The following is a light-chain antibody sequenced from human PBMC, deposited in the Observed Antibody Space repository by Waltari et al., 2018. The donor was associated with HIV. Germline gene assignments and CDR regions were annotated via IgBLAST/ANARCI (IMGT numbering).Light chain of an antibody. CDR1: ALPTQY. CDR3: QSADSSGVDFVV. J-gene: IGLJ2*01. CDR2: KDS. Sequence: DLTQPPSVSVPPGQTATITCTGDALPTQYGYWSQKKAGQAPVLLINKDSERLSGIPERFSGSSSGTSLTLTINGVRAEDEAEYYCQSADSSGVDFVVFGGGTKLTVL. V-gene: IGLV3-25*03.